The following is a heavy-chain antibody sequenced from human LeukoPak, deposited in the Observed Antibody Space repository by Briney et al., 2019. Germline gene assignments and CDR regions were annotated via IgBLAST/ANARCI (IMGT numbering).Heavy chain of an antibody. CDR1: GFTFSSYG. V-gene: IGHV3-33*01. CDR3: ARDVPAYYYDSSGYTDAFDI. J-gene: IGHJ3*02. Sequence: GGSLRLSCAASGFTFSSYGMHWVRQAPGRGRECVAVIWYDGSNKFYADSVKGRLTISRDNSKNTLYLQMNSLRAEDTALHYCARDVPAYYYDSSGYTDAFDIWGQGTMVTVSS. CDR2: IWYDGSNK. D-gene: IGHD3-22*01.